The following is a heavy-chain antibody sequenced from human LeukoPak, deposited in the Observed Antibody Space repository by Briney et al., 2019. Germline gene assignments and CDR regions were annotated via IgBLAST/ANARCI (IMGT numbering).Heavy chain of an antibody. D-gene: IGHD3-3*01. CDR3: ARGTIFGVVTGLYYFDY. CDR1: GGSISSGSYY. Sequence: PSQTLSITCTVSGGSISSGSYYWSWIRQPAGKGLEWIGRIYTSGSTNYNPSLKSRVTISVDTSKNQFSLKLSSVTAADAAVYYCARGTIFGVVTGLYYFDYWGQGTLVTVSS. V-gene: IGHV4-61*02. CDR2: IYTSGST. J-gene: IGHJ4*02.